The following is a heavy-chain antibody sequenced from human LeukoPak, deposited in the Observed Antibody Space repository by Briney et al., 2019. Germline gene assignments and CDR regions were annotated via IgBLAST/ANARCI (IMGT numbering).Heavy chain of an antibody. CDR3: ARASPGAIFYYGMDV. J-gene: IGHJ6*02. Sequence: SETLSLTCTVSGGSIRSSYWSWIRQPPGKGLEWIGCTYNSGSTKYNPSLKSRVTISEDTSKNQISLKLSSVTAADTAVYYCARASPGAIFYYGMDVWGQGTTVTVSS. V-gene: IGHV4-59*01. D-gene: IGHD3-9*01. CDR1: GGSIRSSY. CDR2: TYNSGST.